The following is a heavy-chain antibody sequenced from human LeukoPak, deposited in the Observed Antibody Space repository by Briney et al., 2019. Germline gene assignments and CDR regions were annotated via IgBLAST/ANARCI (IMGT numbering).Heavy chain of an antibody. V-gene: IGHV3-21*01. CDR2: ISSTSTYI. CDR3: AKGVYYGSGSYDY. Sequence: PGGSLRLSCAASGFTSSSYSMSWVRQAPGKGLEWVSSISSTSTYIYYTDSVKGRFTISRDNAKNSLYLQMNSLRAEDTAVYYCAKGVYYGSGSYDYWGQGTLVTVSS. J-gene: IGHJ4*02. CDR1: GFTSSSYS. D-gene: IGHD3-10*01.